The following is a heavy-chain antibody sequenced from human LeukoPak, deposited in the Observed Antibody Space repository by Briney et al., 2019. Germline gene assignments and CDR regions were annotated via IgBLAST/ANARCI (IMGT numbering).Heavy chain of an antibody. D-gene: IGHD6-13*01. Sequence: PSETLSLTCIVSGGSISTYYWSWIRQPPGKGLEWIGYINYSGTTKYNPSPKSRVTISVDTSKNQFSLKLSSVTAADTAVYYCARHGEQQLVFFDYWGQGTLVTVSS. J-gene: IGHJ4*02. CDR2: INYSGTT. V-gene: IGHV4-59*08. CDR3: ARHGEQQLVFFDY. CDR1: GGSISTYY.